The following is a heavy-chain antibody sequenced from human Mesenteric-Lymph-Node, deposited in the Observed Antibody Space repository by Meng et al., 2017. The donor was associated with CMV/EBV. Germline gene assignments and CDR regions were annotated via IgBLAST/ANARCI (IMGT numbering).Heavy chain of an antibody. J-gene: IGHJ4*02. CDR3: AKGTRLYFFDY. CDR2: ISYDGSNK. V-gene: IGHV3-30-3*01. D-gene: IGHD2-15*01. CDR1: GFTFSSYA. Sequence: GESLKISCAASGFTFSSYAMHWVRQAPGKGLEWVAVISYDGSNKYYADSVKGRFTISRDNSKNTLYLRMNSLRDEDTAIYYCAKGTRLYFFDYWGQGALVTVSS.